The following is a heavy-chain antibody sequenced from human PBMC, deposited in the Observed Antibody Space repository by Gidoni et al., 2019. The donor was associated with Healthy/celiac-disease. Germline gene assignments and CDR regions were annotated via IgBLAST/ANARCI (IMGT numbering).Heavy chain of an antibody. D-gene: IGHD4-4*01. Sequence: QVQLVQSGAEVKKPGYSVKVSCKASGGTFSSYALSWVRQAPGQGLEWMGRIIPILGIANYAQKFQGRVTITADKSTSTAYMELSSLRSEDTAVYYCARDSAAYSGDYWGQGTLVTVSS. CDR1: GGTFSSYA. V-gene: IGHV1-69*04. CDR2: IIPILGIA. CDR3: ARDSAAYSGDY. J-gene: IGHJ4*02.